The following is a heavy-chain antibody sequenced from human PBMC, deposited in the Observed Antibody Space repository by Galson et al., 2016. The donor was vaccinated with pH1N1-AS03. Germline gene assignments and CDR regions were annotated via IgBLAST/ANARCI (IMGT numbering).Heavy chain of an antibody. Sequence: SLRLSCAASGFTVSNSYLSWVRQAPGKGLEWVSIIYNDDTTYYADSLKGRFTISRDKSKNTLYLQMNSLRAEDTAVYYCARWSRGGNFASLDPWGQGTLVTVSS. V-gene: IGHV3-53*01. D-gene: IGHD4-23*01. CDR1: GFTVSNSY. J-gene: IGHJ5*02. CDR2: IYNDDTT. CDR3: ARWSRGGNFASLDP.